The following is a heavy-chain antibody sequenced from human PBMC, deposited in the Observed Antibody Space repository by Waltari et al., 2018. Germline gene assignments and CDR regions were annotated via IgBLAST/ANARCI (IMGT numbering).Heavy chain of an antibody. Sequence: EVQLVESGGGLSQPGGSLRLSCEASGFTVSSNYMSWVRQAPGKGLEWVSVIYSDGRTVYADSVKGRFTISRDNLKNTVDLQMSSLRADDTAVYYCARNKGWYGDGYFDYWGQGTLVSVSS. CDR2: IYSDGRT. D-gene: IGHD6-19*01. V-gene: IGHV3-53*01. CDR1: GFTVSSNY. CDR3: ARNKGWYGDGYFDY. J-gene: IGHJ4*02.